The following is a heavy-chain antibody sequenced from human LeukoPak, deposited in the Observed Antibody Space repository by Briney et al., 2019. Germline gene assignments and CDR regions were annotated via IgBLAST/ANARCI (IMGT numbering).Heavy chain of an antibody. CDR1: GYTFTGFY. D-gene: IGHD1-20*01. CDR3: ARDRPDGITGTTGNWLDP. V-gene: IGHV1-2*02. J-gene: IGHJ5*02. Sequence: ASVKVSCKASGYTFTGFYMHWVRQAPGQGLERMGWINPNSGGTNYARKFQGRVTMTRDTSISTAYLDLSRLTSDDTAVYYCARDRPDGITGTTGNWLDPWGQGTLVTVSS. CDR2: INPNSGGT.